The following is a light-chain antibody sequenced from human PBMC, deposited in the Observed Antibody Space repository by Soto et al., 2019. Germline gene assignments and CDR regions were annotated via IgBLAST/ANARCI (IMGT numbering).Light chain of an antibody. CDR1: KLGEKF. CDR3: QTWDNNTVV. CDR2: EDK. Sequence: SYELTQPPSXXXXXXXXXXXXCSGDKLGEKFACWYQQRPGQSPVVVIYEDKKRPLAIPERFSGSNSGNTATLTISGTEAMDEADYYCQTWDNNTVVLGGGTKLTVL. J-gene: IGLJ2*01. V-gene: IGLV3-1*01.